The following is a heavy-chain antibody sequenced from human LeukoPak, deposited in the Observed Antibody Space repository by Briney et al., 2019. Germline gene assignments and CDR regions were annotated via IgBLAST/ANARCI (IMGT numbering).Heavy chain of an antibody. CDR3: ARAESSGWYVWFDP. V-gene: IGHV4-59*02. Sequence: GSLRLSCAASGFTVSSNYMSWIRQPPGKGLEWIGYIYYSGSTNYNPSLKSRVTISVDTSKNQFSLKLSSVTAADTAVYYCARAESSGWYVWFDPWGQGTLVTVSS. D-gene: IGHD6-19*01. CDR1: GFTVSSNY. CDR2: IYYSGST. J-gene: IGHJ5*02.